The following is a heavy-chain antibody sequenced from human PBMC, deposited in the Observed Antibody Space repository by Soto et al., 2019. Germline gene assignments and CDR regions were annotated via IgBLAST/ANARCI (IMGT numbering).Heavy chain of an antibody. J-gene: IGHJ6*02. CDR1: GYTFTGYY. CDR3: ARGCMAV. Sequence: QVQLVQSGAEVKKPGASVKVSCKASGYTFTGYYMHWVRQAPGQGLEWMGWINPNSGGTNYAQKFQGRVTLTRDTANSHAHIELRRLRSDGTAVYFRARGCMAVWGQGTTVTVSS. CDR2: INPNSGGT. V-gene: IGHV1-2*02.